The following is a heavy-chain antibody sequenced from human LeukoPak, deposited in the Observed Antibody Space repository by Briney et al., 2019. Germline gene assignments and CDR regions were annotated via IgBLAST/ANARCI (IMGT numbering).Heavy chain of an antibody. J-gene: IGHJ4*02. D-gene: IGHD3-10*01. CDR3: AKTGGPWD. Sequence: PGGSLRLSCAASGFTVSNNFLTWVRQAPGKGLEWVSVIYSGGTTYYADSVKGRFTISRDNSKNTLYLQMNSLRAEDTAVYYCAKTGGPWDWGQGTLSSSPQ. CDR2: IYSGGTT. V-gene: IGHV3-53*01. CDR1: GFTVSNNF.